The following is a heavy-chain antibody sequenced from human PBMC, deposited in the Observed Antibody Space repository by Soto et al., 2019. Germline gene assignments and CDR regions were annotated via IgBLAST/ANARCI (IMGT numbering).Heavy chain of an antibody. Sequence: SVKVSCKASGYTFTSYGIHWVRQAPGQRLEWMGWINAANGDTKYSPKFQGRVTITRDTSASTAYMELSSLRSEDTAVYYCVRRHVSATGIDWFDPWGQGTLVTVSS. V-gene: IGHV1-3*01. D-gene: IGHD6-13*01. CDR1: GYTFTSYG. CDR2: INAANGDT. CDR3: VRRHVSATGIDWFDP. J-gene: IGHJ5*02.